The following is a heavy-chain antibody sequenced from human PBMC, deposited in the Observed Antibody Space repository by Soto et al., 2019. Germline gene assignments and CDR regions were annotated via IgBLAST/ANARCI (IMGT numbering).Heavy chain of an antibody. CDR1: GFTFSSYA. CDR2: ISGSSGST. D-gene: IGHD6-13*01. J-gene: IGHJ6*02. CDR3: ARGGSIAAAASYYYYGMDV. Sequence: WGSLRLSCAASGFTFSSYAMSGVRLAPGKGLEWVSAISGSSGSTYYADSVKGRFTISRDNSKNTLYLQMNSLRAEDTAVYYCARGGSIAAAASYYYYGMDVWGQGTTVTVSS. V-gene: IGHV3-23*01.